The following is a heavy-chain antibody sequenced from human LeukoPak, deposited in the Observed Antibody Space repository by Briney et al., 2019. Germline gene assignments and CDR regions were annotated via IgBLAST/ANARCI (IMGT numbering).Heavy chain of an antibody. CDR2: IYPGDSDT. D-gene: IGHD2-15*01. CDR3: ARRMRGYCSGGRCRYNWFDS. V-gene: IGHV5-51*01. Sequence: GEPLKISCKASGYSFTSYWIAWVRPMPGKGLEWMGIIYPGDSDTTYSPSFQGQVTISADRSISTAYLQWSSLKASDTAMYYCARRMRGYCSGGRCRYNWFDSWGQGTLVTVSS. J-gene: IGHJ5*01. CDR1: GYSFTSYW.